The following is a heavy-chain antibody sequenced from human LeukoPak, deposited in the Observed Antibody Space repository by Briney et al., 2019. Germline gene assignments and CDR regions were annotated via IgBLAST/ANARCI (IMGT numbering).Heavy chain of an antibody. CDR1: GGSINSYY. D-gene: IGHD5-18*01. CDR2: IYYNGNS. V-gene: IGHV4-59*01. CDR3: ARENGHSYGYLDS. J-gene: IGHJ4*02. Sequence: SETLSLTCTVSGGSINSYYWSWIRQSPGKGLEWIGYIYYNGNSNYDPSLKSRVTISVDRSRNQLSLRLSSLTAADTAVCYCARENGHSYGYLDSWGQGILVTVSS.